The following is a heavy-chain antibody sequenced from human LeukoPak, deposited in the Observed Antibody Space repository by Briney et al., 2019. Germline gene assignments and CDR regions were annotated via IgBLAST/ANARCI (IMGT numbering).Heavy chain of an antibody. CDR3: ARAGGFDY. D-gene: IGHD3-10*01. CDR1: GGSFSGYY. J-gene: IGHJ4*02. Sequence: PSETLSLTCAVYGGSFSGYYWSWFRQPPGKGLGWIGSIYYSGSTYYNPSLKSRVTISVDTSKNQFSLKLSSVTAADTAVYYCARAGGFDYWGQGTLVTVSS. CDR2: IYYSGST. V-gene: IGHV4-34*01.